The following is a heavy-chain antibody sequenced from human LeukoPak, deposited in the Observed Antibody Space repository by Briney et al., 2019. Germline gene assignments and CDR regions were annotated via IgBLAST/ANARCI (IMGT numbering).Heavy chain of an antibody. D-gene: IGHD5-12*01. V-gene: IGHV3-21*01. J-gene: IGHJ4*02. CDR3: ARDPTQWLRYGHFDY. CDR2: INNVASHI. CDR1: GFTFSSSA. Sequence: GGSLRLSCAASGFTFSSSAMNWVRQAPGKGLEWVSSINNVASHIYYADSVKGRFTISRDNAKNSLYLQMNSLRAEDTAVYYCARDPTQWLRYGHFDYWGQGTLVTVSS.